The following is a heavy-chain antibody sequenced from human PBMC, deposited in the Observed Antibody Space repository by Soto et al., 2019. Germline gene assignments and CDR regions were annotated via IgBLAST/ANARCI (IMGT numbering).Heavy chain of an antibody. CDR1: GFTFSSYS. Sequence: EVQLVESGGGLVQPGGSLRLSCAASGFTFSSYSMNWVRQAPGKGLEWVSYISSSGTTMYYADSVTGRVTISRDSAKNSLSLQMNSLRAEDTAVYYCARGAETGYSGVDYWGQGALVSVSS. CDR2: ISSSGTTM. CDR3: ARGAETGYSGVDY. V-gene: IGHV3-48*01. J-gene: IGHJ4*02. D-gene: IGHD6-25*01.